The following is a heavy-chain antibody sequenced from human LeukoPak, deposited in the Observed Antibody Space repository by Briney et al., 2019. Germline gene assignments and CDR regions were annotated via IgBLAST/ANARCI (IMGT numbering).Heavy chain of an antibody. CDR1: GGPISSSNW. V-gene: IGHV4-4*02. CDR3: ARGRTYYDFWSGPVPTDAFDI. CDR2: IYHSGST. Sequence: SETLSLTCAVSGGPISSSNWWSWVRQPPGKGLEWIGEIYHSGSTNYNPSLMSRVTISVDKSKNQFSLKLSSVTAADTAVYYCARGRTYYDFWSGPVPTDAFDIWGQGTMVTVSS. J-gene: IGHJ3*02. D-gene: IGHD3-3*01.